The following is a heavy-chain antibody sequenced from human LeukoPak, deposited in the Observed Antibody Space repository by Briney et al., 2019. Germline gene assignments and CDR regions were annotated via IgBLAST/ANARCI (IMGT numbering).Heavy chain of an antibody. CDR2: IYYSGST. V-gene: IGHV4-59*01. CDR3: ASSRKNWFDP. J-gene: IGHJ5*02. CDR1: GGSISSYY. Sequence: SETLSLTCAVYGGSISSYYWSWIRQPPGKGLEWIGYIYYSGSTNYNPSLKSRVTISVDTSKNQFSLKLSSVTAADTAVYYCASSRKNWFDPWGQGTLVTVSS.